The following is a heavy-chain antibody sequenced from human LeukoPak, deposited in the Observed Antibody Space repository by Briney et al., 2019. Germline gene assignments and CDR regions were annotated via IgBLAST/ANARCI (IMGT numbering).Heavy chain of an antibody. Sequence: GGSLRLSCAASGFTISSKYMSWVRQAPGKGLEWVSVIYSGGSTHYADSVKGRFTISRDNSKNTLYLQMNSLRAEDTAVYYCARGEFSPLLLDYWGQGTLVTVSS. D-gene: IGHD3-16*02. CDR2: IYSGGST. J-gene: IGHJ4*02. CDR1: GFTISSKY. CDR3: ARGEFSPLLLDY. V-gene: IGHV3-53*01.